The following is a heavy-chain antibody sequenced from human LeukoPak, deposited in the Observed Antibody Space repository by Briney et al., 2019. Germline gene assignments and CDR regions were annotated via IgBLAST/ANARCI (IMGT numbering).Heavy chain of an antibody. CDR1: GFTFSNYR. V-gene: IGHV3-21*01. J-gene: IGHJ4*02. CDR3: ARVPAYCSGGSCYGLGFDY. D-gene: IGHD2-15*01. Sequence: PGGSVRLSCAASGFTFSNYRMKWVRQAPGKGLEGVSSISSSSSYIYYADSVKGRFTISRDNAKNTRYLQMNSLRAEDTAVYYCARVPAYCSGGSCYGLGFDYWGQGTLVTVSS. CDR2: ISSSSSYI.